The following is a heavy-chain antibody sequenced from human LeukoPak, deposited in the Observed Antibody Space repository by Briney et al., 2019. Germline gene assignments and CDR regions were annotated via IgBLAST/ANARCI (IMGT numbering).Heavy chain of an antibody. CDR3: ARATPSFRDWWFDP. CDR1: GYTFTGYY. Sequence: ASVKVSCKASGYTFTGYYMHWVRQAPGQGLEWMGWMNPNSGNTGYAQKFQGRVTMTRNTSISTAYMELSSLRSEDTAVYYCARATPSFRDWWFDPWGQGTLVTVSS. J-gene: IGHJ5*02. CDR2: MNPNSGNT. D-gene: IGHD2-21*02. V-gene: IGHV1-8*02.